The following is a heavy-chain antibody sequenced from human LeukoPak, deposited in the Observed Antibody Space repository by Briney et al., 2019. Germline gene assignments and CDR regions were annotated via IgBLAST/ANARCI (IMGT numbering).Heavy chain of an antibody. CDR1: GFTFSSYW. D-gene: IGHD1-20*01. V-gene: IGHV3-7*03. CDR3: ARGVTGSINDAFDI. Sequence: GGSLRLSCAASGFTFSSYWMSWVRQAPGKGLEWVANIKQDGSEKYYVDSVKGRFTISRDNSKNTLYLQMNSLRAEDTAVYYCARGVTGSINDAFDIWGQGTMVTVSS. J-gene: IGHJ3*02. CDR2: IKQDGSEK.